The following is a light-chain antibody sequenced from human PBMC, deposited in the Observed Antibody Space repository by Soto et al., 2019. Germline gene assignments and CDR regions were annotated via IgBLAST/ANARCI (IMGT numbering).Light chain of an antibody. Sequence: EIVLTQSPGTLSLSPGERATLSCRASQSVSSSYLAWYQQKPGQAPRLIIYGASSRATGIPGRFSGSGSGTDFTLPISRLEPEDFAVYYCQQYGRSTFTFGPGTKVDIK. V-gene: IGKV3-20*01. CDR3: QQYGRSTFT. CDR2: GAS. CDR1: QSVSSSY. J-gene: IGKJ3*01.